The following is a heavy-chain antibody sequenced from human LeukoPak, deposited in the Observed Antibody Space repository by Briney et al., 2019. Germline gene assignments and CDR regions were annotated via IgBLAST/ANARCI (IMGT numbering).Heavy chain of an antibody. CDR1: GGXISSSSYY. CDR2: IYYSGST. D-gene: IGHD5-18*01. V-gene: IGHV4-39*01. Sequence: PSETLSPTCTVSGGXISSSSYYWGWIRQPPGKGLEWIGSIYYSGSTYYNPSLKSRVTISVDASKNQSSLKLSSVTAADTAVYYCARREIQLWLPGYFDYWGQGTLVTVSS. J-gene: IGHJ4*02. CDR3: ARREIQLWLPGYFDY.